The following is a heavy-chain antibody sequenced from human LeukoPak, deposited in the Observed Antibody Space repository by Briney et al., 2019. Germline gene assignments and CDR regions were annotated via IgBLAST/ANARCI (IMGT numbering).Heavy chain of an antibody. V-gene: IGHV1-8*01. D-gene: IGHD7-27*01. Sequence: ASVNVSCKASGYTFTTYDIKGVRQATGQGLEWMGWMNPNSANTGYAQKFQGRVTMTRDTSISTAYMELSSLRSGDTAVYYCARSPPNRGFDFWGQGTRVSVPS. J-gene: IGHJ4*02. CDR2: MNPNSANT. CDR1: GYTFTTYD. CDR3: ARSPPNRGFDF.